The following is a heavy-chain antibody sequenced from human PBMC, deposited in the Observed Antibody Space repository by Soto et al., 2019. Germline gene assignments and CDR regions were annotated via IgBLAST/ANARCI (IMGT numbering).Heavy chain of an antibody. V-gene: IGHV1-2*02. CDR3: TSVISGGYHIAGKDDDFDI. J-gene: IGHJ3*02. Sequence: GSSVKVSCKASGYTFSGYHMHWVRQAPGQGRGWMGWINPNSGGTNYAQKIQGRVTMTRDTSISTAYMELSRLRSDDTALYYCTSVISGGYHIAGKDDDFDIWGQGTRVTVSS. CDR2: INPNSGGT. CDR1: GYTFSGYH. D-gene: IGHD1-26*01.